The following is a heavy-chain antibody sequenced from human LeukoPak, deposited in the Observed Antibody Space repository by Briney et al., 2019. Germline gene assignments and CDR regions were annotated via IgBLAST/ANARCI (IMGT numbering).Heavy chain of an antibody. V-gene: IGHV1-2*06. CDR3: AGAITMARGVLTDGMDV. D-gene: IGHD3-10*01. J-gene: IGHJ6*02. CDR1: GYTFTGYY. CDR2: INPNSGGT. Sequence: ASVKVSCKASGYTFTGYYMHWVRQAPGQGLEWMGRINPNSGGTNYAQKFQGRVTMTRDTSISTAYMELSRLRSDDTAVYYCAGAITMARGVLTDGMDVWGQGTTVTVSS.